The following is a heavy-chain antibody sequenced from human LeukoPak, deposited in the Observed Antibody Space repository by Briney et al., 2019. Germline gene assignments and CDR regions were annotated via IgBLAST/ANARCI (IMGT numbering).Heavy chain of an antibody. Sequence: GRSLRLSCAASGFTFSSYGMHWVRQAPGKGLEWVAFIRYDGSNKYYADSVKGRFTISRDNSKNTLYLQMNSLRAEDTAVYYCANSRITIFGVVIGYWGQGTLVTVSS. CDR3: ANSRITIFGVVIGY. V-gene: IGHV3-30*02. J-gene: IGHJ4*02. CDR2: IRYDGSNK. CDR1: GFTFSSYG. D-gene: IGHD3-3*01.